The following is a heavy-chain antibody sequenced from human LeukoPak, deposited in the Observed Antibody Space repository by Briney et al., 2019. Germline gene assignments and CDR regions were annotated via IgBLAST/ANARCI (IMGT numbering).Heavy chain of an antibody. CDR3: ARDNAWLDP. CDR2: IYSAGTT. J-gene: IGHJ5*02. V-gene: IGHV4-4*07. CDR1: GGSMGSYY. Sequence: SETLSLTCTVSGGSMGSYYWAWIRQPAGKGLEWIGRIYSAGTTTYNPALKSRVTMSIDMSKNQFSLTLRSMTAADTAVYYCARDNAWLDPWSQGTLVTVSS. D-gene: IGHD5-12*01.